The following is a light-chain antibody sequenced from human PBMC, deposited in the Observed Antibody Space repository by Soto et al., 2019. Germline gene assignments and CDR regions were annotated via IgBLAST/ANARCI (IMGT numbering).Light chain of an antibody. CDR2: EVN. Sequence: QSVLTQAASVSGSPGQSITISCTGASSDFGDHKSVSWYQHHPGKAPKLIIYEVNYRPSGVSSRFSGSRSGNTASLTISGLQAEDEAHYYCQTWGTGVHWVFGEGTKVTVL. V-gene: IGLV2-14*01. CDR3: QTWGTGVHWV. CDR1: SSDFGDHKS. J-gene: IGLJ3*02.